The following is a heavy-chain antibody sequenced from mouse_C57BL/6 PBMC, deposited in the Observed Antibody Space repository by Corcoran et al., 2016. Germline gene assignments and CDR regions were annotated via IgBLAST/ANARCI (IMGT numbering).Heavy chain of an antibody. CDR1: GYTFTTYG. CDR2: INTYSGVP. CDR3: VRKEILANWDSMDY. D-gene: IGHD4-1*01. V-gene: IGHV9-3*01. J-gene: IGHJ4*01. Sequence: QIQLVQSGPELKKPGETVKISCKASGYTFTTYGMSWVKQAPGKGLKWMGWINTYSGVPTYADDFKGRFAFSLETSASTAYLQINNLKNEDTATYFCVRKEILANWDSMDYWGQGTSVTVSS.